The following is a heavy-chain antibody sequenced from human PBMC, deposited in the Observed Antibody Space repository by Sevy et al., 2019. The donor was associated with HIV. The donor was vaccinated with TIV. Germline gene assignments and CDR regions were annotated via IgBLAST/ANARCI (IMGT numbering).Heavy chain of an antibody. CDR2: ISNSGTSK. CDR3: ARGPHYYYDSSAFFDY. CDR1: GFTFNSYE. D-gene: IGHD3-22*01. V-gene: IGHV3-48*03. J-gene: IGHJ4*02. Sequence: GGSLRLSCAASGFTFNSYEMNWVRQAPGKGLEWVSCISNSGTSKYYADSVKGRFTISRDSPKNSLYLQMNSLRAEDTAVYYCARGPHYYYDSSAFFDYWGQGTLVTVSS.